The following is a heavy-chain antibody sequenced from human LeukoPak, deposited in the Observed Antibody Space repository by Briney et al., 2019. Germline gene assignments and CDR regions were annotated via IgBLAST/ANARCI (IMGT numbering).Heavy chain of an antibody. Sequence: GGPLRLSCAASGFTFSSYWVHWVRQAPGKGLVWVSRINSDGSTTNYADSVKGRFTISRDNAKNTLYLQMNSLRVEDTAVYYCARGYSATIDYWGQGSLVTVSS. J-gene: IGHJ4*02. D-gene: IGHD5-24*01. CDR2: INSDGSTT. CDR1: GFTFSSYW. CDR3: ARGYSATIDY. V-gene: IGHV3-74*01.